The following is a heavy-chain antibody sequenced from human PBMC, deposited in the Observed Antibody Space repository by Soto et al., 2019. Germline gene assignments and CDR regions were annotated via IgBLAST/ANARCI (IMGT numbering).Heavy chain of an antibody. Sequence: PGGSLRLSCAASGFTFSSYSMNWVRQAPGKGLEWVSSISSSSYIYYADSVKGRFTISRDNAKNSLYLQMNSLRAEDTAVYYCARDRYSSSSWGTGMDVWGQGTTVTVSS. D-gene: IGHD6-6*01. J-gene: IGHJ6*02. CDR2: ISSSSYI. CDR3: ARDRYSSSSWGTGMDV. V-gene: IGHV3-21*01. CDR1: GFTFSSYS.